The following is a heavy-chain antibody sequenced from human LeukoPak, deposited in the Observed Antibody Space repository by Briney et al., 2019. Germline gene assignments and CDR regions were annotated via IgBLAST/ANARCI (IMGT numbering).Heavy chain of an antibody. V-gene: IGHV4-39*01. Sequence: PSETLSLTCTVSGGSISSSSYYWGWIRQPPGKGLEWIGSIYYSGSTYYNPSLKSRVTISVDTSKNQFSLKLSSVTAADTAVYYCARQVRHYYDSSGYQFDYWGRGTLVTVSS. J-gene: IGHJ4*02. CDR1: GGSISSSSYY. CDR3: ARQVRHYYDSSGYQFDY. CDR2: IYYSGST. D-gene: IGHD3-22*01.